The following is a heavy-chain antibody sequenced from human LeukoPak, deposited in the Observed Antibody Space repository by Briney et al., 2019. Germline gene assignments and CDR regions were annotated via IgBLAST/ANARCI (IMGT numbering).Heavy chain of an antibody. CDR2: ISSSGSTI. V-gene: IGHV3-11*04. J-gene: IGHJ1*01. Sequence: PGGSLRPSCAASGFTFSDYYMSWIRQAPGKGLEWVSYISSSGSTIYYADSVKGRFTISRDNAKNSLYLQMNSLRAEDTAVYYCAGRNYYDSSGYYYEYFQHWGQGTLVTVSS. CDR1: GFTFSDYY. D-gene: IGHD3-22*01. CDR3: AGRNYYDSSGYYYEYFQH.